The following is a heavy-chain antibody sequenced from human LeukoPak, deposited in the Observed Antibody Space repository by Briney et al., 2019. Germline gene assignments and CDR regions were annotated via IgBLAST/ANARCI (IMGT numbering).Heavy chain of an antibody. D-gene: IGHD2-15*01. CDR2: IRSKAYGGTT. CDR1: GFTFSSYS. CDR3: TRGVTVVVVAATPYYFDY. J-gene: IGHJ4*02. Sequence: GGSLRLSCAASGFTFSSYSMNWVRQAPGKGLEWVGFIRSKAYGGTTEYAASVKGRFTISRDDSKSIAYLQMNSLKTEDTAVYYCTRGVTVVVVAATPYYFDYWGQGTLVTVSS. V-gene: IGHV3-49*04.